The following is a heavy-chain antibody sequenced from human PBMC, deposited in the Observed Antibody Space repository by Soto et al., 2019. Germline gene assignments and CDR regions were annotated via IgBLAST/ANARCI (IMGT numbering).Heavy chain of an antibody. CDR1: GFNFNTYS. CDR2: ISTSGGYK. D-gene: IGHD1-26*01. V-gene: IGHV3-21*02. J-gene: IGHJ6*02. Sequence: EVRLVESGGGLVKPGGSLRVSCAASGFNFNTYSMNWVRQAPGKGLEWVSFISTSGGYKYYADSVRGRFTISRDNAKKSVYLEMKSLTADDTAVYYCAGERSALPGARDAMDVWGQGTPVTVSS. CDR3: AGERSALPGARDAMDV.